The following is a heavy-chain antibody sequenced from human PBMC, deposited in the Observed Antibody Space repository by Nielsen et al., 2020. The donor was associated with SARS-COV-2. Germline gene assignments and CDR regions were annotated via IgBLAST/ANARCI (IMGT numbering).Heavy chain of an antibody. CDR3: ARGVTVAPVRGWFDP. Sequence: GESLKISCSASGFTFSDFYMSWIRQAPGQGLEWVSYISSTGHTVYYADSVKGRFTIARDNAKKSLYLQMSSLRAEDTAVYYCARGVTVAPVRGWFDPWGQGTLVTVSS. J-gene: IGHJ5*02. D-gene: IGHD6-19*01. CDR2: ISSTGHTV. V-gene: IGHV3-11*04. CDR1: GFTFSDFY.